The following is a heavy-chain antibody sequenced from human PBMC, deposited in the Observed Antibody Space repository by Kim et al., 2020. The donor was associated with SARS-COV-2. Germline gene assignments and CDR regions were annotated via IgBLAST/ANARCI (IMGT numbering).Heavy chain of an antibody. Sequence: SVKVSCKASGGTFSSYAISWVRQAPGQGLEWMGGIIPIFGTANYAQKFQGRVTITADESTSTAYMELSSLRSEDTAVYYCARDSGWRELQTYSFDYWGQGTLVTVSS. J-gene: IGHJ4*02. D-gene: IGHD1-26*01. CDR1: GGTFSSYA. CDR2: IIPIFGTA. CDR3: ARDSGWRELQTYSFDY. V-gene: IGHV1-69*13.